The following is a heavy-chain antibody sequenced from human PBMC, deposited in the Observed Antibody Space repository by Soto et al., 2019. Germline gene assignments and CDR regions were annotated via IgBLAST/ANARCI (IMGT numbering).Heavy chain of an antibody. V-gene: IGHV5-10-1*01. D-gene: IGHD3-3*01. CDR3: ARPGSDYDFYGMDV. Sequence: PVESLKISCKGSGYSFTSYWISWVRQMPGKGLEWMGRIDPSDSYTNYSPSFQGHVTISADKSISTAYLQWSSLKASDTAMYYCARPGSDYDFYGMDVWGQGTTVTVSS. CDR2: IDPSDSYT. J-gene: IGHJ6*02. CDR1: GYSFTSYW.